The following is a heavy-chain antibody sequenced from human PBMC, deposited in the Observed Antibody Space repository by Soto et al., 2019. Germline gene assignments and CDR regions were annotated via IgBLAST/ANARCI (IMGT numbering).Heavy chain of an antibody. D-gene: IGHD3-10*01. CDR1: GFTFSNYS. CDR2: ISSSSSYI. Sequence: EVQLVESGGGLVKPGGSLRLSCAASGFTFSNYSMNWVRQAPGKGLEWVSSISSSSSYIYYADSLKGRFTISRDNAKNSLFLQMNSLRAEDTAVYYCARVVYGADGMDVWGQWTTVTVSS. V-gene: IGHV3-21*01. CDR3: ARVVYGADGMDV. J-gene: IGHJ6*02.